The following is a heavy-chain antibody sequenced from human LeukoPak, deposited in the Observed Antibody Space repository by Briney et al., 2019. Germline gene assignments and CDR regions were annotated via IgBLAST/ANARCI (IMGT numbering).Heavy chain of an antibody. CDR3: ARRELLGYSYGLRTFNI. CDR1: GFTVSSKY. Sequence: PGGSLRLSCAASGFTVSSKYMSWVRQAPGKGLEWVSVIYSGGIYNDGTTNYGDSVKGRFTISRDNSKNTLYLQMNSLRAEDTAVYYCARRELLGYSYGLRTFNIWGQGTTVTVSS. CDR2: IYSGGIYNDGTT. J-gene: IGHJ3*02. V-gene: IGHV3-66*04. D-gene: IGHD5-18*01.